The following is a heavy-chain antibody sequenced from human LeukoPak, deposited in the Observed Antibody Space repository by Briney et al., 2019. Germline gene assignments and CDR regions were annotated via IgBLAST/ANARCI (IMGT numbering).Heavy chain of an antibody. D-gene: IGHD4-17*01. J-gene: IGHJ4*02. CDR1: GGSISSSNW. V-gene: IGHV4-4*02. Sequence: SETLSLTCAVSGGSISSSNWWSWVRQPPGKGLEWIGEIYHSGSTYYNPSLKSRVTISVDTSKNQFSLKLSSVTAADTAVYYCARVRKLYGDYEGCDYWGQGTLVTVSS. CDR2: IYHSGST. CDR3: ARVRKLYGDYEGCDY.